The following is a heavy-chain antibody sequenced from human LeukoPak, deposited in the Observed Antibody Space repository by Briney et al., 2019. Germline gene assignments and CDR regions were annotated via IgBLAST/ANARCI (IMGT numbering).Heavy chain of an antibody. Sequence: SETLSLTCTVSGGSISSSVYYWGWIRQPPGIGLEWIGNIYYSGSTNYNPSLKSRVTISVDTSKNQFSLKLSSVTAADTAVYYCARVYRGDDAFDIWGQGTMVTVSS. CDR2: IYYSGST. CDR1: GGSISSSVYY. D-gene: IGHD3-16*01. J-gene: IGHJ3*02. CDR3: ARVYRGDDAFDI. V-gene: IGHV4-39*07.